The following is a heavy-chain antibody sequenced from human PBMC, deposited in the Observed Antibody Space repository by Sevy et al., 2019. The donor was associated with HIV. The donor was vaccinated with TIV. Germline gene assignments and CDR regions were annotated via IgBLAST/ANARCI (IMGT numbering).Heavy chain of an antibody. CDR2: IKSKTDGGTT. Sequence: GGSLRLSCAASGFTFSNAWMSWVRQAPGKGLEWVGRIKSKTDGGTTDYAAPVKGRFTISRDDSKNTLYLQMNSLKTEETAVYYCTTERDVDTAAPYYYYYYGMDVWGQGTTVTVSS. J-gene: IGHJ6*02. CDR1: GFTFSNAW. V-gene: IGHV3-15*01. D-gene: IGHD5-18*01. CDR3: TTERDVDTAAPYYYYYYGMDV.